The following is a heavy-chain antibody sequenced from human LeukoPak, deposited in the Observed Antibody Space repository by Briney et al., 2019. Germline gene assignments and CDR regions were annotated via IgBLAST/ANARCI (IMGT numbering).Heavy chain of an antibody. CDR2: IYSGGST. V-gene: IGHV4-39*01. CDR3: ARHSRSGSGGYENAFDI. D-gene: IGHD5-12*01. Sequence: NPSETLSLTCTVPGGSTSSSSYYWDWIRQSPGKGLEWIGNIYSGGSTYYTPSLKSRVTISVDTSKNQFSLKLSSVTAADTAIYFCARHSRSGSGGYENAFDIWGQGTMVTVSS. J-gene: IGHJ3*02. CDR1: GGSTSSSSYY.